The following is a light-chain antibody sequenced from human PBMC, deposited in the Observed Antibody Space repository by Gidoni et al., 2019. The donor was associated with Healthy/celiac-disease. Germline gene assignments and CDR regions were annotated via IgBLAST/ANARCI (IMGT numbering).Light chain of an antibody. V-gene: IGKV4-1*01. J-gene: IGKJ2*02. CDR2: WAS. Sequence: DIVMTQPPDSLAVSLGERATINCKSSQSVLSSSNNKNYLAWYQQKPGQPPKLLIYWASTRESGVPDRFSGIGSRTDFTLTISSLQAEDGAVYYCQQYYSTPRTFGQGTKLESK. CDR1: QSVLSSSNNKNY. CDR3: QQYYSTPRT.